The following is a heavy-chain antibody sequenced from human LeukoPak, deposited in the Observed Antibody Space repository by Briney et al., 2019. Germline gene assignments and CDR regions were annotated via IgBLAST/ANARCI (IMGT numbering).Heavy chain of an antibody. V-gene: IGHV3-15*01. D-gene: IGHD3-16*02. J-gene: IGHJ4*02. CDR2: IKSKTDGGTT. CDR3: TTERYDYVWGSYRHSRIDY. Sequence: GGSLRLSCAASGFTFSRHWMTWVRQAPGKGLEWVGRIKSKTDGGTTDYAAPVKGRFTISRDDSKNTLYLQMNSLKTEDTAVYYCTTERYDYVWGSYRHSRIDYWGQGTLVTVSS. CDR1: GFTFSRHW.